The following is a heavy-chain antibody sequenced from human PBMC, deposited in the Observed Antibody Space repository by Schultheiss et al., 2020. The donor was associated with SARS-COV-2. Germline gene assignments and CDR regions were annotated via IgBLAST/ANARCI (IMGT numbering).Heavy chain of an antibody. D-gene: IGHD3-3*01. Sequence: SETLSLTCTVSGGSISSGGYYWSWIRQPPGKGLEWIGRIYTSGSTNYNPSLKSRVTISVDTSKNQFSLKLSSVTAADTAVYYCARGRYYDFWSGSVNYYYGMDVWGQGTTVTVSS. CDR2: IYTSGST. V-gene: IGHV4-61*02. J-gene: IGHJ6*02. CDR3: ARGRYYDFWSGSVNYYYGMDV. CDR1: GGSISSGGYY.